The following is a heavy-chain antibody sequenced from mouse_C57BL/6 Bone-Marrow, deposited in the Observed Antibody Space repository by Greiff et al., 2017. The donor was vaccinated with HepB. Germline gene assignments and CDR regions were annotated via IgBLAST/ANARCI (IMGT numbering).Heavy chain of an antibody. Sequence: VKLMESGPGLVKPSQSLFLTCSTTGFPFTSGYFWICIRQPPGKPLEWMWYITHSGETFYNPSLQSPISITRETSKNQFFLQLNSVTTEDTAMYYCAGEITVVGAMDYWGQGTSVTVSS. CDR1: GFPFTSGYF. CDR2: ITHSGET. J-gene: IGHJ4*01. D-gene: IGHD1-1*01. CDR3: AGEITVVGAMDY. V-gene: IGHV12-3*01.